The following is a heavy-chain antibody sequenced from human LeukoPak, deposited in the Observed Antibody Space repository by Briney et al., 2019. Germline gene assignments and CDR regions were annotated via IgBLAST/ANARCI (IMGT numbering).Heavy chain of an antibody. CDR2: IYTSGST. J-gene: IGHJ4*02. V-gene: IGHV4-61*02. D-gene: IGHD3-22*01. CDR1: GGSISSGGYY. CDR3: ARARNYYDSSGYYYW. Sequence: KASETLSLTCTVSGGSISSGGYYWSWIRQPAGKGLEWIGRIYTSGSTNYNPSLKSRVTMSVDSSKNQFSLKLSSVTAADTAVYYCARARNYYDSSGYYYWWGQGTLVTVSS.